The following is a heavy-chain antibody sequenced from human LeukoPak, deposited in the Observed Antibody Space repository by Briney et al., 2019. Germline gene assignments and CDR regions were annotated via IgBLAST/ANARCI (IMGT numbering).Heavy chain of an antibody. Sequence: PGGSLRLSCAASGFTFSSYAMSWVRQAPGKGLEWVSAISGSGGSTYYADSVKGRFTISRDNSKNTLYLQMNSLRAEDTAVYYCAKEFYSGSYYATVLFDYWGQGTLVTVSS. V-gene: IGHV3-23*01. D-gene: IGHD1-26*01. CDR1: GFTFSSYA. CDR2: ISGSGGST. J-gene: IGHJ4*02. CDR3: AKEFYSGSYYATVLFDY.